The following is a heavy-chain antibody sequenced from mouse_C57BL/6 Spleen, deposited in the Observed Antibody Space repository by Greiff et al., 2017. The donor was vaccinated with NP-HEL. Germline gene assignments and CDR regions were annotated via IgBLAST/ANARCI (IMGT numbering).Heavy chain of an antibody. V-gene: IGHV5-4*01. Sequence: EVQGVESGGGLVKPGGSLKLSCAASGFTFSSYAMSWVRQTPEKRLEWVATISDGGSYTYYPDNVKGRFTISRDNAKNNLYLQMSHLKSEDTAMYYCARRELGVRGFDYWGQGTTLTVSS. J-gene: IGHJ2*01. CDR3: ARRELGVRGFDY. CDR1: GFTFSSYA. CDR2: ISDGGSYT. D-gene: IGHD3-3*01.